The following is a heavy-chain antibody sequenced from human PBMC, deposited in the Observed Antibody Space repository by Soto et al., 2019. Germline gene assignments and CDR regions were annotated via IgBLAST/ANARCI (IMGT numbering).Heavy chain of an antibody. J-gene: IGHJ4*02. CDR1: GFTFSSYA. V-gene: IGHV3-23*01. CDR2: ISGSGGST. D-gene: IGHD6-19*01. CDR3: AKTGFPKWSSGWYYFDY. Sequence: EVQLLESGGGLVQPGGSLRLSCAASGFTFSSYAMSWVRQAPGKGLEWVSAISGSGGSTYYADSVKGRFTISRDNSKNTLYLQMNSLRAEDTAVYYCAKTGFPKWSSGWYYFDYWGQGTLVTVSS.